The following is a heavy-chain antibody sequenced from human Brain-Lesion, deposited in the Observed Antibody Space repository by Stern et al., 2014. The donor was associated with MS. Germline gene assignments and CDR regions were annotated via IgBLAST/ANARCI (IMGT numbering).Heavy chain of an antibody. J-gene: IGHJ4*02. CDR2: VSVSGETT. Sequence: EVQLEESGGRLVQPWGSLRLSCAASGFTFSNFAMSWVRQAPGKGLEWVSAVSVSGETTHYADSVRGRFTISRDNSKNTLYLQMNRLRAEDTAVYFCAKEESSSWSSEFDYWGQGTLVTVSS. D-gene: IGHD6-13*01. V-gene: IGHV3-23*04. CDR3: AKEESSSWSSEFDY. CDR1: GFTFSNFA.